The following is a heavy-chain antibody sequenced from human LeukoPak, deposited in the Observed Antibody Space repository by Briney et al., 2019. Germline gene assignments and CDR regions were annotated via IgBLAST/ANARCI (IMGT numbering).Heavy chain of an antibody. CDR1: GGSISSYY. J-gene: IGHJ5*02. CDR3: ARRHVEMAMGGWFDP. CDR2: IYTSGST. V-gene: IGHV4-4*09. D-gene: IGHD5-24*01. Sequence: PSETLSLTCTVSGGSISSYYWSWIRQPPGKGLEWIGYIYTSGSTNYNPSLKSRVTISVDTSKNQFSLRLSSVTAADTAVYYCARRHVEMAMGGWFDPWGQGTLVTVSS.